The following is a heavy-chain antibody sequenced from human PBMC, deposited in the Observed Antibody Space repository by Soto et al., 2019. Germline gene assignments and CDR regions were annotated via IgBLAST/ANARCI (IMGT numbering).Heavy chain of an antibody. CDR3: AKVLDWIVAPSLPRGLERQDV. J-gene: IGHJ6*02. V-gene: IGHV3-23*01. CDR2: ISGSGGST. Sequence: GGSLRLSCAASGFTFSSYAMSWVRQAPGKGLEWVSAISGSGGSTYYADSVKGRVTISRDNSKNTLYLQMNSPRAEDTAVYYCAKVLDWIVAPSLPRGLERQDVWGQGSTVIVSS. D-gene: IGHD3-9*01. CDR1: GFTFSSYA.